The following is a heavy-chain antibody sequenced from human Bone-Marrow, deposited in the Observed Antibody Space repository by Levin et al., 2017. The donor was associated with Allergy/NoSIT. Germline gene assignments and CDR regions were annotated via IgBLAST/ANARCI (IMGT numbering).Heavy chain of an antibody. CDR1: GNTFSTEW. V-gene: IGHV5-51*01. Sequence: GESLKISCQGSGNTFSTEWIAWVRQLPGKGLEMMGVGYPRDSNTKYTPSFQGQVTFSADKSINTVYLQWSSLKASDTAIYYCARQTSGYDALDVWGQGTMVAVSS. J-gene: IGHJ3*01. D-gene: IGHD5-18*01. CDR3: ARQTSGYDALDV. CDR2: GYPRDSNT.